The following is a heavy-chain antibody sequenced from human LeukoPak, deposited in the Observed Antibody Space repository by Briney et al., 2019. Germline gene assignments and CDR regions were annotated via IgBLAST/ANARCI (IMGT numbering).Heavy chain of an antibody. CDR1: GGSISSYY. J-gene: IGHJ3*02. V-gene: IGHV4-4*07. CDR2: IYTSGST. D-gene: IGHD3-10*01. Sequence: PSETLSLTCTVSGGSISSYYWSWIRQPAGKGLEWIGRIYTSGSTNYNPSLKSRVTMSVDTSKNQFSLKLSSVTAADTAVYYCASSGIWFGDRDAFDIWGQGTMVTVSS. CDR3: ASSGIWFGDRDAFDI.